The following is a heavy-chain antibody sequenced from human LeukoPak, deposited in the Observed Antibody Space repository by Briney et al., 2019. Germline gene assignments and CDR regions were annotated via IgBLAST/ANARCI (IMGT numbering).Heavy chain of an antibody. CDR3: ARETPYGSGSYPFDY. CDR2: IYTSGST. J-gene: IGHJ4*02. D-gene: IGHD3-10*01. CDR1: AGSIIDYY. V-gene: IGHV4-4*07. Sequence: ASETLSLTCTVSAGSIIDYYWSWIRQPAGKGLEWIGRIYTSGSTNYNPSLKSRVTISVDTSKNQFSLKLSSVTAADTAVYYCARETPYGSGSYPFDYWGQGILATVSS.